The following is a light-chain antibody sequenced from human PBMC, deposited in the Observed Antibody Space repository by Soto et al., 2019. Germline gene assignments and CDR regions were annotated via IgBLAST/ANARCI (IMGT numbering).Light chain of an antibody. CDR1: SRDVGGYNY. Sequence: QSALTQPASESGSPGQSISISCTGTSRDVGGYNYVSWYKQQPGKAPRLMIYEVSNRLSGVSYRFSGKKSGNTASLAISGLQAEDEADYYCTSYITSTPLGFGVGTKLGVL. CDR2: EVS. J-gene: IGLJ2*01. V-gene: IGLV2-14*01. CDR3: TSYITSTPLG.